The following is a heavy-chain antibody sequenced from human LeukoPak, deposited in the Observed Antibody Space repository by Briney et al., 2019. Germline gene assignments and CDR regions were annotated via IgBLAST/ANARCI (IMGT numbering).Heavy chain of an antibody. D-gene: IGHD3-3*01. J-gene: IGHJ6*02. CDR3: ARGGYDFVYYYYGMDV. Sequence: ASVKVSCKASGYTFTGYYMHWVRQAPGQGLEWMGRINPNSGGTNYAQKFQGRVTMIRDTSISTAYMELSRLRSDDTAVYYCARGGYDFVYYYYGMDVWGQGTTVTVSS. CDR1: GYTFTGYY. CDR2: INPNSGGT. V-gene: IGHV1-2*06.